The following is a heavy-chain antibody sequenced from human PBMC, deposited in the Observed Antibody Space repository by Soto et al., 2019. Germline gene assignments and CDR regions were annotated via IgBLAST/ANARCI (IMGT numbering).Heavy chain of an antibody. CDR1: GGSISSGGYY. CDR3: ARGWRYYYDSSGYYSHWFDP. Sequence: QVQLQESGPGLVKPSQTLSLTCTVSGGSISSGGYYWSWIRQHPGKGLEWIGYIYYSGSTYYNPSLKGRVTIAVDTAKNQSSLKLSAVAAADTAVYYCARGWRYYYDSSGYYSHWFDPWGQGTLVTVSS. V-gene: IGHV4-31*03. CDR2: IYYSGST. D-gene: IGHD3-22*01. J-gene: IGHJ5*02.